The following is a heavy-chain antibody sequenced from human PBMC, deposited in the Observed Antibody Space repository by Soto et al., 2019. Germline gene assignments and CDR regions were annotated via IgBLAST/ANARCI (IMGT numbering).Heavy chain of an antibody. Sequence: PSETLSLTCTVSGGSISSYYWSWIRQPPGKGLEWIGYIYYSGSTNYNPSLKSRVTISVDTSKNQFSLKLSSVTAVDTAVYYCARDAAAATTSDDYWGQGTPVTVSS. D-gene: IGHD6-13*01. J-gene: IGHJ4*02. CDR1: GGSISSYY. CDR3: ARDAAAATTSDDY. CDR2: IYYSGST. V-gene: IGHV4-59*01.